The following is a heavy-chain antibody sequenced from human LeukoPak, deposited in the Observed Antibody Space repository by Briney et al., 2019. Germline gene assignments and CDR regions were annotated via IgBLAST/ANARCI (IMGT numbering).Heavy chain of an antibody. V-gene: IGHV1-46*01. J-gene: IGHJ3*02. CDR2: INPSGGST. CDR1: GYTFTSYY. D-gene: IGHD3-22*01. Sequence: ASLKVSCKASGYTFTSYYMDLVRQAPAQRLEWMGIINPSGGSTSYAQTFPGRVTMTRDMSTSTLYMELSSLRSEDTAVYYWAIYGHCDSPPHIRGQRTTVTVSS. CDR3: AIYGHCDSPPHI.